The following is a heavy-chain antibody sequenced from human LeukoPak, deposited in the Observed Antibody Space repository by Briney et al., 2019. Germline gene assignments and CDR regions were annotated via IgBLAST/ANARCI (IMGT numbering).Heavy chain of an antibody. D-gene: IGHD3-3*02. CDR3: VRLRFSRAQPALYCSMDV. J-gene: IGHJ6*03. V-gene: IGHV5-51*01. Sequence: NRGESLKISCKGSGYSFTSYWIGWVRQMPGKGLEWMGIIYPGDSDTRYSPSFQGQVTISADKSISTAYLQWSSLKASDTAMYYCVRLRFSRAQPALYCSMDVWGKGTTVTVSS. CDR1: GYSFTSYW. CDR2: IYPGDSDT.